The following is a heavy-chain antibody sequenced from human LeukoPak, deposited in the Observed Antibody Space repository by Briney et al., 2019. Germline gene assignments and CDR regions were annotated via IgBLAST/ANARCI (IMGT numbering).Heavy chain of an antibody. CDR2: ISGSGGST. CDR3: ATVTTVTTVGAFDI. Sequence: GGSPRLSCAASGFTFSSYAMSWVRQAPGKGLEWVSAISGSGGSTYYADSVKGRFTISRDNSKNTLYLQMNSLRAEDTAVYYCATVTTVTTVGAFDIWGQGTMVTVSS. D-gene: IGHD4-17*01. J-gene: IGHJ3*02. V-gene: IGHV3-23*01. CDR1: GFTFSSYA.